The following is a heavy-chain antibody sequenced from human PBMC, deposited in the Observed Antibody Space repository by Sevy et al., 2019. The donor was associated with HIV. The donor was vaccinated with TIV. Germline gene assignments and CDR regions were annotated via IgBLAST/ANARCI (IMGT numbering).Heavy chain of an antibody. V-gene: IGHV3-48*01. Sequence: GGSLRLSCAASGFAFSSYSMNWVRQAPGKGLEWVSYISSSSSTIYYTDSVKGRFTISRDSAKNSLYLQMNSLRAEDTAVYYCARLSGYSSSRSYFDYWGQGTLVTVSS. CDR1: GFAFSSYS. D-gene: IGHD6-13*01. CDR3: ARLSGYSSSRSYFDY. CDR2: ISSSSSTI. J-gene: IGHJ4*02.